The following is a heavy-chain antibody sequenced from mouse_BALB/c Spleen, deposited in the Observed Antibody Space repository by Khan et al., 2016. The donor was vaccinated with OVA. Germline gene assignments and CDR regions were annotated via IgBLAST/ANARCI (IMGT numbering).Heavy chain of an antibody. V-gene: IGHV5-6-5*01. Sequence: EVMLVESGGDLVKPGGSLKLSCAASGFTFSSYVMSWVRQTPEKRLEWVASISSGGSTYYPDSVKGRFTISRDNARNILYLQMSSLRSEDTAMYYCAREAERYDEYYCDYWGQGTTLTVSS. CDR1: GFTFSSYV. CDR2: ISSGGST. J-gene: IGHJ2*01. CDR3: AREAERYDEYYCDY. D-gene: IGHD2-14*01.